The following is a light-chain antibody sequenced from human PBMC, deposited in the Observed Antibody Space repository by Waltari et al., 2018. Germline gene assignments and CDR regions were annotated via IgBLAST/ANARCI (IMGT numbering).Light chain of an antibody. CDR2: EVT. CDR3: STYAGNDKLV. Sequence: QSALTQPPSASGSPGQSVTISCTATSGDVGSYVSWYQQHPGRAPKVLIFEVTRRPPGVPRRFSGSGSGNTASLTVSGLQAEDEADYYCSTYAGNDKLVFGGGTKVTVL. CDR1: SGDVGSY. V-gene: IGLV2-8*01. J-gene: IGLJ3*02.